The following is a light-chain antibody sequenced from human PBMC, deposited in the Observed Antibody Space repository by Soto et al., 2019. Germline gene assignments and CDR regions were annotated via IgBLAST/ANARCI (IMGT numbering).Light chain of an antibody. J-gene: IGKJ4*01. CDR2: KAS. V-gene: IGKV1-5*03. CDR1: QSISTW. CDR3: QQYASYPLT. Sequence: DIQMTQSPSTLSAFVGDRVTITCRASQSISTWLAWYQQKPGKVPKLLIFKASSLQSGVPSRFSGSGSGTEFTLTISSLQPDDFATYYCQQYASYPLTFGGGTKVDIK.